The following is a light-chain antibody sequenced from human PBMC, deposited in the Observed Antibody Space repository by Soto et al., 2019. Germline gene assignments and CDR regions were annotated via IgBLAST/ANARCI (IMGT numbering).Light chain of an antibody. CDR1: QSLVYSDGNTY. Sequence: DVVMTQSPLSLPVTLGQPASISCRSSQSLVYSDGNTYLNWFQQMPGQSPRRLIYKVSNRDSGVPDRFSGSGSGTDFTLKISRVEAADVGVYYCMQGTHWPWTFGQGTKVEIK. J-gene: IGKJ1*01. V-gene: IGKV2-30*01. CDR3: MQGTHWPWT. CDR2: KVS.